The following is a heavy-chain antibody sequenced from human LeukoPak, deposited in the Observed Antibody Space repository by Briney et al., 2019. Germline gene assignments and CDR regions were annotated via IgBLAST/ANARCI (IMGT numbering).Heavy chain of an antibody. V-gene: IGHV3-48*03. CDR2: ISSSGSTR. CDR1: GFTFSSYE. J-gene: IGHJ4*02. D-gene: IGHD3-16*02. Sequence: GGSLRLSCAASGFTFSSYEMNWVRQAPGKGLEWVSYISSSGSTRTYADSVKGRFSITRDNAKNSLYLQMNSLRAEDTAVYYCARDVYDYVWGSYRLFDYWGQGTLVTVSS. CDR3: ARDVYDYVWGSYRLFDY.